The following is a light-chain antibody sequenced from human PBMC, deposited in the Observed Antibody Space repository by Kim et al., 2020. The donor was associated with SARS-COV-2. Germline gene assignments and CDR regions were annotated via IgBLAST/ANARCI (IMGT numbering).Light chain of an antibody. CDR1: QSVSHW. J-gene: IGKJ1*01. V-gene: IGKV1-5*03. CDR3: QQYSFPPWT. Sequence: DIQMTQSPSTLSASVGDRVTITCRASQSVSHWLAWYQQRPGKAPTVLIHLASTLYSGVSSRFSGSGSGTEFTLTISSLQPDDFATYYCQQYSFPPWTFGQGTKVDIK. CDR2: LAS.